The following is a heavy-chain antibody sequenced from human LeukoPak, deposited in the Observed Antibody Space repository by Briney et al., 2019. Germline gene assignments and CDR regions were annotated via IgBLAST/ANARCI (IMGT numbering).Heavy chain of an antibody. CDR2: ISGSGGST. V-gene: IGHV3-23*01. D-gene: IGHD3-9*01. CDR3: AKEGFYYDILTGYHLPYYYYMDV. Sequence: GGSLRLSCAASGFTFSSYAMSWVRQAPGKGLEWVSAISGSGGSTYYADSVTGRFTISRDNSKNTLYLQMNSLRAEDTAVYYCAKEGFYYDILTGYHLPYYYYMDVWGKGTTVTVSS. J-gene: IGHJ6*03. CDR1: GFTFSSYA.